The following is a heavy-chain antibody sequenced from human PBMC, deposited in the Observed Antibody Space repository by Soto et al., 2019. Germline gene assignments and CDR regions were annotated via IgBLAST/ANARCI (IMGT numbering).Heavy chain of an antibody. CDR1: GYTFTSYA. CDR3: ARSIVVVTALDY. J-gene: IGHJ4*02. V-gene: IGHV1-3*05. CDR2: INAGNGNT. Sequence: QVKLVQSGAEEKKPGASVKVSCKASGYTFTSYAMHWVRQAPGQRLEWMGWINAGNGNTNYSQKFQGRVTITGDTSASPAYMELSSLRSEDTAVYYCARSIVVVTALDYWGQGTLVTVSS. D-gene: IGHD2-21*02.